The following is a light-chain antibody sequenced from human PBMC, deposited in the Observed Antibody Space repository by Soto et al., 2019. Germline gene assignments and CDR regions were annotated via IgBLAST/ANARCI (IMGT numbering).Light chain of an antibody. CDR3: SSYARGRFVV. J-gene: IGLJ2*01. Sequence: QSVLTQPASVSGSPGQSITISCTGSNNDIGDYDYVSWYQQYPGKVPKLMIFEVTRRPSGVSDRFSGSKSGNTASLTISGLQAEDEGDYHCSSYARGRFVVFGGGTKVTVL. CDR2: EVT. V-gene: IGLV2-14*01. CDR1: NNDIGDYDY.